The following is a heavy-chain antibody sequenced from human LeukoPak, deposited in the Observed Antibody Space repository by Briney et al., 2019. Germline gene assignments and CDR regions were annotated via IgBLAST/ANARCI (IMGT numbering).Heavy chain of an antibody. CDR3: ARSRYSSSSSDY. D-gene: IGHD6-6*01. CDR2: IYNSGST. Sequence: SETLSLTCTVSGASISTYYWSWIRQPPGKGLEWTGHIYNSGSTNYNPSLKSRVTISVDTSKNQFSLKLSSVTAADTAVYYCARSRYSSSSSDYWGQGTLVTVSS. CDR1: GASISTYY. J-gene: IGHJ4*02. V-gene: IGHV4-59*01.